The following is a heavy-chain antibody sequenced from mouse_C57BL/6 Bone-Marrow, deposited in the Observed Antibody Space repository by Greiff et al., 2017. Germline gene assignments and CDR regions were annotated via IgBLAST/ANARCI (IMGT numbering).Heavy chain of an antibody. CDR1: GYTFTSYW. CDR3: ARRGGLLRYFDY. D-gene: IGHD1-1*01. V-gene: IGHV1-69*01. CDR2: IDPSDSYT. Sequence: QVQLKQPGAELVMPGASVKLSCKASGYTFTSYWMHWVKQRPGQGLEWIGEIDPSDSYTNYNQKFKGKSTLTVDKSSSTAYMQLSSLTSEDSAVYYCARRGGLLRYFDYWGQGTTLTVSS. J-gene: IGHJ2*01.